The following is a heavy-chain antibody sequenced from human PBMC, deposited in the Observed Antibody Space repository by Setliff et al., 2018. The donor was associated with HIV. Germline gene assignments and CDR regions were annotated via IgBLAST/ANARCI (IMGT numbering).Heavy chain of an antibody. Sequence: ASVKVSCKASGYVFSDFYIHWIRQAPGQGLEWVGRINSKSGDTKYAQKLQDRVTMTIDTATRTAYMEVSSLRSEDTAVYYYVTGSAARPFDYWGQGTLVTVSS. CDR2: INSKSGDT. J-gene: IGHJ4*02. CDR1: GYVFSDFY. D-gene: IGHD6-6*01. V-gene: IGHV1-2*06. CDR3: VTGSAARPFDY.